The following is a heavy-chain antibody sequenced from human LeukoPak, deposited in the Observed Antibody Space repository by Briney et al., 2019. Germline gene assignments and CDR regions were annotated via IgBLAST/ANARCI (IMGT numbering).Heavy chain of an antibody. Sequence: QPGGSLRLSCAASRFTFSSYAMSWVRQAPGKGLEWVSAISGGGGSTYYADSVKGRFTISRDNSKNTLYLQMNSLRAEDTAVYYCARQGGYCSSTSCYAAYWGQGTLVTVSS. V-gene: IGHV3-23*01. CDR1: RFTFSSYA. CDR2: ISGGGGST. J-gene: IGHJ4*02. CDR3: ARQGGYCSSTSCYAAY. D-gene: IGHD2-2*01.